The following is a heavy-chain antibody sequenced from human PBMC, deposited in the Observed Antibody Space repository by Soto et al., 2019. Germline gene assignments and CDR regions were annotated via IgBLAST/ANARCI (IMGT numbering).Heavy chain of an antibody. V-gene: IGHV1-18*01. CDR1: GYTFTSYG. D-gene: IGHD2-2*01. Sequence: ASVKVSCKASGYTFTSYGISWVRQAPGQGLEWMGWISAYNGNTNYAQKLQGRVTMTTDTSTSTAYMELRSLRSDDTAVYYCARESTDIVVVPAGSYMDVWGKGTTVTVSS. CDR2: ISAYNGNT. CDR3: ARESTDIVVVPAGSYMDV. J-gene: IGHJ6*03.